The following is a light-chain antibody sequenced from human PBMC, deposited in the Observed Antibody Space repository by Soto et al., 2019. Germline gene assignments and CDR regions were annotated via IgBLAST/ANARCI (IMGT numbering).Light chain of an antibody. V-gene: IGLV9-49*03. J-gene: IGLJ3*02. CDR3: GADHGRGSNFVWV. Sequence: QSVVTQPPSASASLGASVTLTCTLSSGYSNYKVDWYQQRPGKGPRFVMRVGTGGIVGSKGDGIPDRFSVLGSGLNRYLTIKNIQEEDESDYHCGADHGRGSNFVWVFGGGTQLTVL. CDR2: VGTGGIVG. CDR1: SGYSNYK.